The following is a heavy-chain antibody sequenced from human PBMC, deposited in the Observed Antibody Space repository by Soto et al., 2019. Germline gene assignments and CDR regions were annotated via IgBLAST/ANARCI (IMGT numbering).Heavy chain of an antibody. Sequence: HPGGSLRFSCAASGFTFSSYGMHWVRQAPGKGLEWVAVISYDGSNKYYADSVKGRFTISRDNSKNTLYLQMNSLRAEDTAVYYCAKDRYYYGSGSYYYYYYGMDVWGQGTTVTVPS. D-gene: IGHD3-10*01. CDR1: GFTFSSYG. V-gene: IGHV3-30*18. J-gene: IGHJ6*02. CDR3: AKDRYYYGSGSYYYYYYGMDV. CDR2: ISYDGSNK.